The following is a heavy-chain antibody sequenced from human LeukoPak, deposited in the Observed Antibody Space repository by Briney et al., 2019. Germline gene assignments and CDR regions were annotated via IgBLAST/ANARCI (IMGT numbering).Heavy chain of an antibody. CDR2: INHSGST. J-gene: IGHJ5*02. CDR3: VRVHSSGRYRNWFDP. V-gene: IGHV4-34*01. CDR1: GGSFSGYY. Sequence: SETLPLTCAVYGGSFSGYYWSWIRQPPGKGLEWIGEINHSGSTNYNPSLKSRVTISVDTSKNQFSLKLSSVTAADTAVYYCVRVHSSGRYRNWFDPWGQGTLVTVSS. D-gene: IGHD6-19*01.